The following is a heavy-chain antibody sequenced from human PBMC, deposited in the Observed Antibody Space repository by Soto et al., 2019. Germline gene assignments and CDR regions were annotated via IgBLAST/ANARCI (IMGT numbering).Heavy chain of an antibody. Sequence: GASVKVSCKASGYTFTSYYMHWVRQAPGQGLEWMGIINPSGGSTSYAQKFQGRVTITADESTSTAYMELSSLRSEDTAVYYCASKSSGYYNYGMDVWGQGTTVTVSS. D-gene: IGHD3-3*01. CDR3: ASKSSGYYNYGMDV. CDR2: INPSGGST. CDR1: GYTFTSYY. J-gene: IGHJ6*02. V-gene: IGHV1-46*01.